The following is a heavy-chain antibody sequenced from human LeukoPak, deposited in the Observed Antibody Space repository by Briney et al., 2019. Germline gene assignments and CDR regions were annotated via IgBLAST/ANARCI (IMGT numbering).Heavy chain of an antibody. D-gene: IGHD6-19*01. Sequence: GASLKVSCEASGYTFSSYDINWVRRASGQGLEWVAWMDPNSGNTDYPQKFQGRVTLTRNTSITTAYLELTGLTSEDTAVYYCARAGRTPSGWVFDYWGQGTLVTVSS. CDR2: MDPNSGNT. CDR1: GYTFSSYD. V-gene: IGHV1-8*01. J-gene: IGHJ4*02. CDR3: ARAGRTPSGWVFDY.